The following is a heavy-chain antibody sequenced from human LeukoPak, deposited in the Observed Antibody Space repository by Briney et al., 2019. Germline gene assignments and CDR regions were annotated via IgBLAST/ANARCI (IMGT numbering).Heavy chain of an antibody. CDR3: ARKDFSSGSFSY. CDR1: GFPFTRFY. Sequence: GSLRLPCADSGFPFTRFYMSWIRQAPGKGLEWISYIGLSGSPLDYADSVRGRFTISRDNAKNSLYLELNSLRAEDTAVYYCARKDFSSGSFSYWGQGTLVTVSS. J-gene: IGHJ4*02. CDR2: IGLSGSPL. D-gene: IGHD3-22*01. V-gene: IGHV3-11*04.